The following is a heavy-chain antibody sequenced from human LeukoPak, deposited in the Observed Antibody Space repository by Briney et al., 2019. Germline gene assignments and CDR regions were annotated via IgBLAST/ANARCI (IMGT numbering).Heavy chain of an antibody. CDR1: GFTFTHSW. J-gene: IGHJ4*02. D-gene: IGHD6-6*01. V-gene: IGHV3-7*01. CDR3: VRALGSSSADY. CDR2: IKQDGSEK. Sequence: GGSLRLSCAASGFTFTHSWMSWIRQAPGKGLEWVANIKQDGSEKYYVDSVEGRFTISRDNAKNSVSLRMNSLRGEDTAVYYCVRALGSSSADYWGQGTLVTVSS.